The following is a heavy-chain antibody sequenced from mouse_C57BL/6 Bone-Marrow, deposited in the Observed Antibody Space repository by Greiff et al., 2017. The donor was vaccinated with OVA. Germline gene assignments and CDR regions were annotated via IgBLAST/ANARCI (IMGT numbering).Heavy chain of an antibody. CDR1: GYTFTDHY. J-gene: IGHJ2*01. V-gene: IGHV1-76*01. Sequence: VQLQQSGAEVVRPGASVKLSCKASGYTFTDHYINWVQQRPGQGLEWIARIYPGSGNTYYNEKFKGKATLTAEKSSNTAYMQLSSLTSEDSAVYFCARDDGYFFEYWGQGTTLTVSS. CDR2: IYPGSGNT. CDR3: ARDDGYFFEY. D-gene: IGHD2-3*01.